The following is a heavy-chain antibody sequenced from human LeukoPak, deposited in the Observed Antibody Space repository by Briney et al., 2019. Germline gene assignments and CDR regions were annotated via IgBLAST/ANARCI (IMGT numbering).Heavy chain of an antibody. CDR1: GYTFTSYY. J-gene: IGHJ5*02. D-gene: IGHD1-26*01. CDR2: INPSGGST. V-gene: IGHV1-46*01. Sequence: PSGKVSCKASGYTFTSYYMQCVRQAPGQGLEWMGIINPSGGSTSYAQKFQGRVTMTRDTSTSTVYMELSSLRSEDTAVYYCARQSYRGSYLLYWFDPWGQGTLVTVSS. CDR3: ARQSYRGSYLLYWFDP.